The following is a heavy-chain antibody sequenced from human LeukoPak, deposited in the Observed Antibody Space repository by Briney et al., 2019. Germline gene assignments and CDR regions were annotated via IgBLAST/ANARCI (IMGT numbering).Heavy chain of an antibody. CDR2: ISYDGSNK. J-gene: IGHJ4*02. V-gene: IGHV3-30*18. D-gene: IGHD3-10*01. CDR1: GFTFSSYG. CDR3: AKAVSGSYYKIGGYFDY. Sequence: GRSLRLSCAASGFTFSSYGMHWVRQAPGKGLEWVAVISYDGSNKYYADSVKGRFTISRDNSKNTLYLQMNSLRAEDTAVYYCAKAVSGSYYKIGGYFDYWGQGTLVTVSS.